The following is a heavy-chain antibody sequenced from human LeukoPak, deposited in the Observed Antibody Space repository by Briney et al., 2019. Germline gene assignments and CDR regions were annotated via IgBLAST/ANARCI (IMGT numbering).Heavy chain of an antibody. D-gene: IGHD2-21*02. V-gene: IGHV3-30*02. CDR1: GFTFSSYG. CDR3: AGAVTDISNFDY. J-gene: IGHJ4*02. CDR2: IRYDGSNK. Sequence: GGSLRLSFAASGFTFSSYGMHWVRQAPGKGLEWVAFIRYDGSNKYYADSVKGRFTISRDNSKNTLYLQMNSLRAEDTAVYYCAGAVTDISNFDYWGQGTLVTVSS.